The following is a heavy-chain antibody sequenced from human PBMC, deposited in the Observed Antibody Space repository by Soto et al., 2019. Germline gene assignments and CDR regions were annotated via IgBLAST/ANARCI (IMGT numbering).Heavy chain of an antibody. J-gene: IGHJ6*03. CDR2: ISGSGGST. CDR3: AKIGTWVVVPAARKLGNYYYYMDV. Sequence: GGSLRLSCAASGFTVSSSAMSWVRQAPGKGLEWVSAISGSGGSTYYADSVKGRFTISRDNSKNTLYLQMNSLRAEDTAVYYCAKIGTWVVVPAARKLGNYYYYMDVWGKGTTVTVSS. V-gene: IGHV3-23*01. D-gene: IGHD2-2*01. CDR1: GFTVSSSA.